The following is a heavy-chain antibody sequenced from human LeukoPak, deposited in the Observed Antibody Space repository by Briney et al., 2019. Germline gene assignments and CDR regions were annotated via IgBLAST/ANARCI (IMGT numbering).Heavy chain of an antibody. V-gene: IGHV4-31*03. J-gene: IGHJ6*02. CDR3: ARGYCSSTSCFPKQYYYYYGMDV. Sequence: SETLSLTCTVSGGSISSGGYYWSWIRQHPGKGLEWIGYIYYSGSTYYNPSLKSRVTISVDTSKNQFSLKLSSVTAADTAVYYCARGYCSSTSCFPKQYYYYYGMDVWGQGTTVTVSS. D-gene: IGHD2-2*01. CDR2: IYYSGST. CDR1: GGSISSGGYY.